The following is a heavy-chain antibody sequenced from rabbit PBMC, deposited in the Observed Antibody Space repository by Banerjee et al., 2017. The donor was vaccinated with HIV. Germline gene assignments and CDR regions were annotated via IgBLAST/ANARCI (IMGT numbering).Heavy chain of an antibody. CDR3: VRDPGVEYYFNL. CDR2: IDTGDGST. CDR1: GFTISSRYY. V-gene: IGHV1S40*01. J-gene: IGHJ4*01. Sequence: QSLEESGGDLVKPGASLTLTCTASGFTISSRYYMCWVRQAPGKGLEWIGCIDTGDGSTYYATWAKGRFTSSKISSTTVTLQMTSLTAADTATYFCVRDPGVEYYFNLWGPGTLVTVS. D-gene: IGHD4-1*01.